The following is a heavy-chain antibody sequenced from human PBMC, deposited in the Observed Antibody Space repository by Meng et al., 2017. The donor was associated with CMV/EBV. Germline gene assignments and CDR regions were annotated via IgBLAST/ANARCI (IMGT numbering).Heavy chain of an antibody. J-gene: IGHJ5*02. Sequence: QVQLPEPGPGLVKPSPTLSLTCTVSGGSISSGSYYWSWIRQPAGKGLEWIGRIYTSGSTNYNPSLKSRVTISVDTSKNQFSLKLSSVTAADTAVYYCAREVVVITPYNWFDPWGQGTLVTVSS. CDR3: AREVVVITPYNWFDP. CDR2: IYTSGST. V-gene: IGHV4-61*02. CDR1: GGSISSGSYY. D-gene: IGHD3-22*01.